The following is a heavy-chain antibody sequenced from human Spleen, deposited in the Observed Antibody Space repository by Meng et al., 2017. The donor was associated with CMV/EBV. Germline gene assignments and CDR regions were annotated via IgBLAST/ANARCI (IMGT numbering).Heavy chain of an antibody. CDR2: VYQTGTT. CDR1: DYSLSNGYY. CDR3: AGHLGDGYIDLDY. Sequence: ESLKISCTVSDYSLSNGYYWGWIRQPPGKGLEWIASVYQTGTTHYSPSLKSRATISVDASRNQLSLRLSSVTAADTAVYYCAGHLGDGYIDLDYWGQGTLVTVSS. V-gene: IGHV4-38-2*02. J-gene: IGHJ4*02. D-gene: IGHD5-24*01.